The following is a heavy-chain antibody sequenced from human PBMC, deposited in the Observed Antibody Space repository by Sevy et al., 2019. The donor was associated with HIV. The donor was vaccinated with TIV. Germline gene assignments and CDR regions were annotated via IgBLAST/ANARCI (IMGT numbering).Heavy chain of an antibody. CDR1: GFSISPYA. CDR3: ARDERYRTGWYAGY. V-gene: IGHV3-30*09. CDR2: MSYDGSTR. D-gene: IGHD6-19*01. Sequence: GGYLRLSCAASGFSISPYAFHWVRQAPGKGLEWVALMSYDGSTRYYADSAKGRFAISKDNSKNTLYLQMNSLRIEDTAIYYCARDERYRTGWYAGYWGQGTPVTVSS. J-gene: IGHJ4*02.